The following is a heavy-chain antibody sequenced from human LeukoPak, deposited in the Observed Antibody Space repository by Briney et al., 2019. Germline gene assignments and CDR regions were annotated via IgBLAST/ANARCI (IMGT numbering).Heavy chain of an antibody. J-gene: IGHJ4*02. V-gene: IGHV1-2*02. Sequence: GASVKVSCKVSGYTLTELSMHWVRQAPGQGLEWMGWLNPGPGGTLYAQKFQGRVTMTRDMSMTTAYMELTELRSDDTAVYYCAAQRDPRPFDHWGQGTLITVSS. CDR2: LNPGPGGT. CDR1: GYTLTELS. CDR3: AAQRDPRPFDH. D-gene: IGHD5-24*01.